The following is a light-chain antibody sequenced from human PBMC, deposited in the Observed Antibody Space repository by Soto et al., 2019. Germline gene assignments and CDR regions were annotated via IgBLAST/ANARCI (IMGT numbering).Light chain of an antibody. CDR2: GAS. CDR3: HQYGSSPLT. CDR1: QSVATN. J-gene: IGKJ3*01. V-gene: IGKV3-15*01. Sequence: EAVLTQSPATLSVSPGERATLSCRASQSVATNLAWYQQRPGQAPRLLIYGASTRATRIPARFSGSGSVTDFTLTISRLEPEDFAVYYCHQYGSSPLTFGPGTKVDIK.